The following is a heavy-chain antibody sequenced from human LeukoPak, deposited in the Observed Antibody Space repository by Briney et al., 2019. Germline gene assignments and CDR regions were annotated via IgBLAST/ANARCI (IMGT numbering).Heavy chain of an antibody. D-gene: IGHD6-13*01. CDR1: GFTFSMHS. CDR2: ISSGRTE. Sequence: GGSLRLSCVASGFTFSMHSLNWVRQAPGKRPEWVSYISSGRTEFYADSVKGRFSISRDNAKTSLYLRMDSLRVEDTAVYYCAREPPSGRVSSWYPLDLWGQGTLVIVSS. V-gene: IGHV3-48*01. J-gene: IGHJ5*02. CDR3: AREPPSGRVSSWYPLDL.